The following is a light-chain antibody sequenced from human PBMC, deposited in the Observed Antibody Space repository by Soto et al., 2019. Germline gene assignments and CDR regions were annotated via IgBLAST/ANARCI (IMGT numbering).Light chain of an antibody. CDR1: SSNIGSNT. CDR2: SNN. Sequence: QSVLTQPPSASGTPGQRVTVSCSGSSSNIGSNTVNSYQQLPGTAPKLLIYSNNQRPSGVPDRFSGSKSGTSASLAISGLQSEDEADYYCAAWDDSLNGHVFGTGTKLTVL. CDR3: AAWDDSLNGHV. V-gene: IGLV1-44*01. J-gene: IGLJ1*01.